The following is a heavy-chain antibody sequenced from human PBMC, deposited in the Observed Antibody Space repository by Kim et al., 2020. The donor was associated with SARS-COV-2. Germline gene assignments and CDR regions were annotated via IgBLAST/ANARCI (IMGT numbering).Heavy chain of an antibody. Sequence: SETLSLTCTVSGGSIISDDYYWSWIRQPPGKGLEWIAYIHHSGSTYYNPSLTNRISISVDKSNNQFSLSLTSVTAADTAVYYCARDNTGYAIIDSWGQGTLVTVSP. CDR3: ARDNTGYAIIDS. V-gene: IGHV4-30-4*01. CDR2: IHHSGST. D-gene: IGHD3-9*01. CDR1: GGSIISDDYY. J-gene: IGHJ4*02.